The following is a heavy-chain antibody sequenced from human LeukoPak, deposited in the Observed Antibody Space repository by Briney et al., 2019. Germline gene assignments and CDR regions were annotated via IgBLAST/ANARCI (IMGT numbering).Heavy chain of an antibody. V-gene: IGHV1-2*02. CDR3: ARQGGTVKRKNWFDP. CDR1: GYTFTGYH. CDR2: INPNSGGT. J-gene: IGHJ5*02. Sequence: ASVKVSCKASGYTFTGYHMHWVRQAPGQGLEWMGWINPNSGGTNYAQKFQGRVTMTRDTSISTAYMELSRLRSDDTAVYYCARQGGTVKRKNWFDPWGQGTLVTVSS. D-gene: IGHD4-17*01.